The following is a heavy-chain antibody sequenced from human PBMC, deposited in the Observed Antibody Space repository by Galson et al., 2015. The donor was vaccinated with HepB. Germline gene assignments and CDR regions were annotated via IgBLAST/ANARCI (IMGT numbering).Heavy chain of an antibody. CDR1: GYSFTSYW. Sequence: QSGSAVKKPGESLKISCKGSGYSFTSYWIGWVRHMRGKGLEWMGIIYPGDSDTRYSPSFQGQVTISADKSISTAYLQWISLKASDTAMYYCARPHTLGAFDIWGQGTMVTVSS. CDR2: IYPGDSDT. V-gene: IGHV5-51*01. J-gene: IGHJ3*02. CDR3: ARPHTLGAFDI. D-gene: IGHD3-16*01.